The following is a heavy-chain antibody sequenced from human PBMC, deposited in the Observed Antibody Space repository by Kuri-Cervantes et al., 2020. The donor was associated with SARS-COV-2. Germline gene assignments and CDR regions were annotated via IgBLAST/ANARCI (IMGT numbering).Heavy chain of an antibody. J-gene: IGHJ4*02. CDR3: ASQVDTAMAFDY. Sequence: SETLSLTCTVSGGSVSSGSYYWSWIRQPPGKGLEWIGYIYYSGSTYYNPSLKSRVTISVETSKNQFSLKLSSVTAADTAVYYCASQVDTAMAFDYWGQGTLVTVSS. CDR2: IYYSGST. D-gene: IGHD5-18*01. V-gene: IGHV4-39*01. CDR1: GGSVSSGSYY.